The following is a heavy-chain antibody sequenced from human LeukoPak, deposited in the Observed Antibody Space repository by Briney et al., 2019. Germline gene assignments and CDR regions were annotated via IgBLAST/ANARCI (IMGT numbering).Heavy chain of an antibody. CDR2: IYYTGST. Sequence: KPSETLSLTCIVSGGSISTYYWSWIRQPPGKGLEWIGYIYYTGSTTYNPSLKSRVSISVDTSKNKFSLDLNSVSAADTAVYYCARGRGDARGTSFDPWGQGTLVTVSS. CDR1: GGSISTYY. J-gene: IGHJ5*02. CDR3: ARGRGDARGTSFDP. D-gene: IGHD3-10*01. V-gene: IGHV4-59*01.